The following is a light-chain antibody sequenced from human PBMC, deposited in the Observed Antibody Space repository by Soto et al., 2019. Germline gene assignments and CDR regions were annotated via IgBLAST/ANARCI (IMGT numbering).Light chain of an antibody. CDR2: EVS. Sequence: ALTQPPSASGSPGQSVTISCTGTSSDVGGYNYVSWCQQHPGKPPKLIIYEVSKRPSGVPDLFFGSKSGNTASLTVSGHQAEDEADYYCSSYAGSNNFVFGTGTKVTVL. CDR1: SSDVGGYNY. V-gene: IGLV2-8*01. CDR3: SSYAGSNNFV. J-gene: IGLJ1*01.